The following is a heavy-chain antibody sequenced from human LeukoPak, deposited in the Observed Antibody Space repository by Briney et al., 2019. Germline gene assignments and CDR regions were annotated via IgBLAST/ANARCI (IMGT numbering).Heavy chain of an antibody. J-gene: IGHJ4*02. Sequence: GGSLRLSCAASGFTFSSYAMHWVRQAPGKGPEYVSAISSNGGSTYYANSVKGRFTISRDNSKNTLYLQMGSLRAEDMAVYYCARDWGYDSSGYWQKYFDTWGQGTLVTVSS. CDR1: GFTFSSYA. D-gene: IGHD3-22*01. CDR3: ARDWGYDSSGYWQKYFDT. V-gene: IGHV3-64*01. CDR2: ISSNGGST.